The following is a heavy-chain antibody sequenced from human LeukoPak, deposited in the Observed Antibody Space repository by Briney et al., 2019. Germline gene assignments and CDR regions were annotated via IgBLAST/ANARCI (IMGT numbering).Heavy chain of an antibody. CDR3: SVWFGEFAH. D-gene: IGHD3-10*01. J-gene: IGHJ4*02. Sequence: GASVKVSCKASGYTFTGYYMNWVRQAPGQGLEWMGRINPNSGGTNYAQKFQGRVTMTRDTSISTAYMDLGSLKSDDTATYFCSVWFGEFAHWGQGTLVTVSS. V-gene: IGHV1-2*06. CDR1: GYTFTGYY. CDR2: INPNSGGT.